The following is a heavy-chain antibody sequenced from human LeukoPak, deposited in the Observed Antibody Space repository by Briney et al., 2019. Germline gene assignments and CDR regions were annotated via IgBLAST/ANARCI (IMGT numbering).Heavy chain of an antibody. CDR3: AKGGGDIVVVPAAIGYYYYYMDV. CDR2: IYSGGST. D-gene: IGHD2-2*02. V-gene: IGHV3-53*01. Sequence: GGSLRLSCAASGFTVSSNFMSWVRQAPGKGLEWVSVIYSGGSTYYADSVKGRFTISRDNSKNTLYLQMSSLRAEDTAVYYCAKGGGDIVVVPAAIGYYYYYMDVWGKGTTVTVSS. CDR1: GFTVSSNF. J-gene: IGHJ6*03.